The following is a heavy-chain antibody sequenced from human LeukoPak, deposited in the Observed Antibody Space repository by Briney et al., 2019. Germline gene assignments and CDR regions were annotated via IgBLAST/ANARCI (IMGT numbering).Heavy chain of an antibody. D-gene: IGHD6-19*01. J-gene: IGHJ3*02. CDR1: GFTFGSYS. CDR3: ARVLAVASKLDAFDI. Sequence: GGSLRLPCAASGFTFGSYSMTWVRQAPGKGLEWVANIKQDGSEKYYVDSVKGRFTISRDNAKNSLYLQMNSLRAEDTAVYYCARVLAVASKLDAFDIWGQGTMVTVSS. CDR2: IKQDGSEK. V-gene: IGHV3-7*01.